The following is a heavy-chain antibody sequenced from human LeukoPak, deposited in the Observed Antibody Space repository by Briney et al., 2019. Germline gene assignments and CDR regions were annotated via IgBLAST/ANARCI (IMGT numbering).Heavy chain of an antibody. Sequence: ASVKVSCKASGYTFTGYYMHWVRQAPGQGLEWMGWINPNSGGTNYAQKFQGWVTMTTDTSTSTAYMELRSLRSDDTAVYYCARGVIVVVPAGRYYFDYWGQGTLVTVSS. CDR2: INPNSGGT. CDR3: ARGVIVVVPAGRYYFDY. CDR1: GYTFTGYY. J-gene: IGHJ4*02. D-gene: IGHD2-2*01. V-gene: IGHV1-2*04.